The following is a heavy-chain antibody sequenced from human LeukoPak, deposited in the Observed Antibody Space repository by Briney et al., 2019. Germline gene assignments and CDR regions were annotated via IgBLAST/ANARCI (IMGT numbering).Heavy chain of an antibody. J-gene: IGHJ4*02. CDR1: GASIGSTTYY. CDR2: IHYSGST. D-gene: IGHD4-23*01. Sequence: PSQTLSLTCTVSGASIGSTTYYWGWIRQPPGKGLEWIGSIHYSGSTYYNPSLKSRVSISVDTSKNHFSLRLSSVTAADTAVYYCASDTSAVVRFDYWGQGTLVIVSS. V-gene: IGHV4-39*02. CDR3: ASDTSAVVRFDY.